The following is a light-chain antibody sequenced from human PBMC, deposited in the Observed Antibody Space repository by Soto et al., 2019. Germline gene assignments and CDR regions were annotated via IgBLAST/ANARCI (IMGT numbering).Light chain of an antibody. J-gene: IGLJ2*01. CDR3: QSYDSSLTGVI. Sequence: QSVLTQPPSVSGAPGQRVTISCTGSSSNTGAGYDVHWYQQLPGTAPKLLIYGNTNRPSGVPDRFSGSKSGTSASLAITGLQAEDEADYYCQSYDSSLTGVIFGGGTKLTV. CDR1: SSNTGAGYD. V-gene: IGLV1-40*01. CDR2: GNT.